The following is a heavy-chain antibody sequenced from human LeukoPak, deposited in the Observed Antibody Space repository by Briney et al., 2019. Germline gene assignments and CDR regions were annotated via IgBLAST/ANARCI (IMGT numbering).Heavy chain of an antibody. CDR3: ARVLHGSGLGNYYYMDV. CDR2: IYYSGST. J-gene: IGHJ6*03. CDR1: GGSISSSSYY. D-gene: IGHD3-10*01. Sequence: PSETLSLTCTVSGGSISSSSYYWGWIRQPPGKGLEWIGSIYYSGSTYYNPSLKSRVTISVDTSKNQFSLKLSSVTAADTAVYYCARVLHGSGLGNYYYMDVWGKGTTVTVSS. V-gene: IGHV4-39*07.